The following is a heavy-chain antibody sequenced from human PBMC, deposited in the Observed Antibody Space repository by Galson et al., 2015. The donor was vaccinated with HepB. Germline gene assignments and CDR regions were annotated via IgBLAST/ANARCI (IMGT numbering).Heavy chain of an antibody. D-gene: IGHD4-17*01. V-gene: IGHV3-11*06. CDR2: ISGTGTYT. CDR1: GFTFSDYY. J-gene: IGHJ4*02. CDR3: ARVADSDYGDHAHFDY. Sequence: SLRLSCAASGFTFSDYYMSWIRQAPGKGLEWLSYISGTGTYTHYADSVKGRFTISRDSAKNSLYLQINSLRAEDTAVYFCARVADSDYGDHAHFDYWGQGILVTVSS.